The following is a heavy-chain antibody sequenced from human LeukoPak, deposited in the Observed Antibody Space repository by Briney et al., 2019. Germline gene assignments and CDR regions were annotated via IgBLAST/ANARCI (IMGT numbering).Heavy chain of an antibody. V-gene: IGHV4-30-2*01. CDR1: GGSISTYS. CDR2: IYQRGST. D-gene: IGHD6-13*01. J-gene: IGHJ4*02. Sequence: SETLSLTCTVSGGSISTYSWSWIRQPPGKGLEWIGYIYQRGSTYYNPSLKSRVTISVDRSKSQFSLKLSSVTAADTAVYYCGRGGIAAAASGIDYWGQGTLVTVSS. CDR3: GRGGIAAAASGIDY.